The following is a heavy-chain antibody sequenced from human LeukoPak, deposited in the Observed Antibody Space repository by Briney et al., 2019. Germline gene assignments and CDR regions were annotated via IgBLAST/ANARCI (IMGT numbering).Heavy chain of an antibody. Sequence: ASVKVSCKASGYTFTSYGISWVRQAPGQGLEWMGWISAYNGNTNYAQKFQGRVTITADKSTSTAYMELSSLRSEDTAVYYCARESGTTSWFDPWGQGTLVTVSS. CDR3: ARESGTTSWFDP. D-gene: IGHD1-1*01. J-gene: IGHJ5*02. CDR2: ISAYNGNT. CDR1: GYTFTSYG. V-gene: IGHV1-18*01.